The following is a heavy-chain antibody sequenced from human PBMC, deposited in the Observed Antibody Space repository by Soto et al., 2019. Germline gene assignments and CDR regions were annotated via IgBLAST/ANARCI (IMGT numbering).Heavy chain of an antibody. Sequence: EVQVVESGGGLVQPGGSLSLSCAGSGLTFSDYWMSWARQAPGKGLEWVANIKYDGSEEYYVDSVRGRFTISRDNAMNSLHLQMNSLRADDTAVYYSARFASGKSASTWGQGTLVTVSS. V-gene: IGHV3-7*05. CDR2: IKYDGSEE. D-gene: IGHD5-12*01. J-gene: IGHJ5*02. CDR1: GLTFSDYW. CDR3: ARFASGKSAST.